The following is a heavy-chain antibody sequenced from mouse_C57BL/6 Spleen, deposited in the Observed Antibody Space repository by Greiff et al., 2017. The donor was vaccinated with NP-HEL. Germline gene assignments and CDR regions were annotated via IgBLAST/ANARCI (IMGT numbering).Heavy chain of an antibody. J-gene: IGHJ4*01. V-gene: IGHV1-72*01. CDR3: AREGITTVVPYYYAMDY. CDR1: GYTFTSYW. D-gene: IGHD1-1*01. CDR2: IDPNSGGT. Sequence: QVQLQQSGAELVKPGASVKLSCKASGYTFTSYWMHWVKQRPGRGLEWIGRIDPNSGGTKYNEKFKSKATLTVDKPSSTAYMQLSSLTSEDSAVYYCAREGITTVVPYYYAMDYWGQGTSVTVSS.